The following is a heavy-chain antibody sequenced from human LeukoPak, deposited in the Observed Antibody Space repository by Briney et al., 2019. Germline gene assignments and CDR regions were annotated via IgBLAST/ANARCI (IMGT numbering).Heavy chain of an antibody. J-gene: IGHJ4*02. V-gene: IGHV3-66*01. Sequence: GGSLRLSCAASGFTVSSNYVSWVRQPPGKGLEWVSVIYSGGSTYYADSVKGRFTISRDNSKNTLYLQMNSLRAEDTAVYYCAKGQIKYCSGGSCNIIDYWGQGTLVTVSS. CDR3: AKGQIKYCSGGSCNIIDY. CDR2: IYSGGST. CDR1: GFTVSSNY. D-gene: IGHD2-15*01.